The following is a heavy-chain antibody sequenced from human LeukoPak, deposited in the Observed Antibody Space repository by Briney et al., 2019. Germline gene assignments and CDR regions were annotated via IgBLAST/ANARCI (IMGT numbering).Heavy chain of an antibody. V-gene: IGHV1-18*01. D-gene: IGHD3-10*01. CDR1: GYTFTSYG. Sequence: GASVKVSCKASGYTFTSYGISWVRQAPGQGLEWMGWISAYNGNTNYAQKLQGRVTMTTDTSTSTAYMELRSLRSDDTAVYYCARERYVRGVITAHYYFDYWGQGTLVTVSS. CDR2: ISAYNGNT. CDR3: ARERYVRGVITAHYYFDY. J-gene: IGHJ4*02.